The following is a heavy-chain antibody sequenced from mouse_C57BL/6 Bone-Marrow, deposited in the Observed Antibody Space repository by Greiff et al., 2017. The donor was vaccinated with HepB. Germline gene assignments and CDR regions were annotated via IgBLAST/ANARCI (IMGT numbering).Heavy chain of an antibody. CDR3: ARPYYYGSSPLFDY. J-gene: IGHJ2*01. V-gene: IGHV5-17*01. D-gene: IGHD1-1*01. CDR1: GFTFSDYG. CDR2: ISSGSSTI. Sequence: EVKVEESGGGLVKPGGSLKLSCAASGFTFSDYGMHWVRQAPEKGLEWVAYISSGSSTIYYADTVKGRFTISRDNAKNTLFLQMTSLRSEDTAMYYCARPYYYGSSPLFDYWGQGATLTVSS.